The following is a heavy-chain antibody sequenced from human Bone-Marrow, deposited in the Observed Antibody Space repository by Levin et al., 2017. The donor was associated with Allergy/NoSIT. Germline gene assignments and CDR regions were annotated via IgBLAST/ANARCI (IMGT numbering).Heavy chain of an antibody. J-gene: IGHJ4*02. CDR1: GFTVSNNY. V-gene: IGHV3-66*02. Sequence: GGSLRLSCAVSGFTVSNNYMSWVRQAPGKGLEWVSLIYSGGSTNYADSVKGRFTISRDKSKNTLSLQMNSLRTEDTAVYYCAGGPQRGYWDQGTLVTVSS. D-gene: IGHD3-16*01. CDR3: AGGPQRGY. CDR2: IYSGGST.